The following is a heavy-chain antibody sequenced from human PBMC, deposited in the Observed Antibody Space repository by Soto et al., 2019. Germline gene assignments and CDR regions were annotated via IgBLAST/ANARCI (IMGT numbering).Heavy chain of an antibody. CDR2: INPSGGST. CDR3: ARVLKPPYYFDY. CDR1: GYTFTSYY. V-gene: IGHV1-46*01. J-gene: IGHJ4*02. Sequence: ASVKVSCKASGYTFTSYYMHWVRQAPGQGLEWMGIINPSGGSTSYAQKFQGRVTMTRDTSTSTVYMELSSLRSEDAAVYYCARVLKPPYYFDYWGQGTLVTVSS. D-gene: IGHD3-9*01.